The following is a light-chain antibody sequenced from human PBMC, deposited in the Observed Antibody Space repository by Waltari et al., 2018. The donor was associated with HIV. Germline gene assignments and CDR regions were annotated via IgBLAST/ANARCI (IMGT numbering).Light chain of an antibody. J-gene: IGLJ2*01. CDR2: STD. CDR3: ASWDDSLNGVI. V-gene: IGLV1-44*01. Sequence: QSVLTQPPSVSAAPGQGVVISCSGGSSNIGSNTANWYHHLPGTAPKLLLYSTDKRPSGVPDRFSGSKSGTSASLAITGLQSEDEGVYYCASWDDSLNGVIFGGGTKLTVL. CDR1: SSNIGSNT.